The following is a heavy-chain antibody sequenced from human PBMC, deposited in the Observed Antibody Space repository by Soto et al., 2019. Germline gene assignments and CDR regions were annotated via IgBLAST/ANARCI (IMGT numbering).Heavy chain of an antibody. J-gene: IGHJ6*02. D-gene: IGHD2-8*01. Sequence: ASVKVSCKASGYTFTTYDISWVRQAPGQGLEWMGRISTYNGNTNYPQSLQGRLTMTTDTSTTTAYMELRSLRSDDTAVYYCERVLYHVLMLNAPNLYVMDVWGQGTTVTASS. CDR3: ERVLYHVLMLNAPNLYVMDV. V-gene: IGHV1-18*01. CDR2: ISTYNGNT. CDR1: GYTFTTYD.